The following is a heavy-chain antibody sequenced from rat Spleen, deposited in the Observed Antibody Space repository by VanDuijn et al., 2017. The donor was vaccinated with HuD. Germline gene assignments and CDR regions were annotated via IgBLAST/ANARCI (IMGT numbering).Heavy chain of an antibody. J-gene: IGHJ2*01. CDR2: ISYDDSST. CDR1: GFTFSDYN. CDR3: ARWTVYYFDY. D-gene: IGHD1-1*01. Sequence: EVRLVESGGGLVRPGRSLKLSCAASGFTFSDYNMAWVRQAPKKGLEWVATISYDDSSTYYRDSVKGRFTISRDNAKSTLYLQMDSLRSEDTATYYCARWTVYYFDYWGQGVMVTVSS. V-gene: IGHV5-7*01.